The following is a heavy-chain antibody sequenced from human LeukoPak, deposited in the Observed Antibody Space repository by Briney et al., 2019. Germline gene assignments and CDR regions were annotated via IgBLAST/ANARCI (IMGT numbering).Heavy chain of an antibody. CDR3: AKCKGNYYDINDWFDP. V-gene: IGHV3-23*01. CDR2: ISGSGGST. CDR1: GFTFSSYA. J-gene: IGHJ5*02. Sequence: GGSLRLSCAASGFTFSSYAMSWVRQAPGKGLEWVSAISGSGGSTYYADSVKGRFTISRDNSKNTLYLQMNSLRAEDTAVYYCAKCKGNYYDINDWFDPWGQGTLVTVSS. D-gene: IGHD3-22*01.